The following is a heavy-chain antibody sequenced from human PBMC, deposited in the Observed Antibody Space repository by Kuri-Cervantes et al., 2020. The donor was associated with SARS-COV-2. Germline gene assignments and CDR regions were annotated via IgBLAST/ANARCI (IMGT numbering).Heavy chain of an antibody. V-gene: IGHV3-23*01. J-gene: IGHJ4*02. CDR1: GFTFTDYA. CDR3: ARGVNYGSGSYFDY. Sequence: GGSLRLSCAASGFTFTDYAMNWVRQAPGKGLEWVSTISDTGGRTYYADSVKGRFTISRDNSKNTLYLQMNSLRAEDTAVYYCARGVNYGSGSYFDYWGQGTLVTVSS. D-gene: IGHD3-10*01. CDR2: ISDTGGRT.